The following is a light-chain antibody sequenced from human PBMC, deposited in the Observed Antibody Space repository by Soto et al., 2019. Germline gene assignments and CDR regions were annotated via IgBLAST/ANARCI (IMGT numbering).Light chain of an antibody. J-gene: IGLJ3*02. CDR3: GADHGSESNFVPRGV. Sequence: QPVLTQPPSASASLGASVTLTCTLSSGYSNYKVDWYQQRPGKGPRFVMRVGTGGIVGSKGDGIPDRFSVLGSGLNRYLTIKNIQEEDESDYHCGADHGSESNFVPRGVFGGGTKLTVL. V-gene: IGLV9-49*01. CDR2: VGTGGIVG. CDR1: SGYSNYK.